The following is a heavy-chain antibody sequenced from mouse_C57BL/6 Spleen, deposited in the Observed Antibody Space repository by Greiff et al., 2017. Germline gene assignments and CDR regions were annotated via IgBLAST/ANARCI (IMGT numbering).Heavy chain of an antibody. V-gene: IGHV14-3*01. D-gene: IGHD1-1*01. CDR3: ATFYYGSSYGDY. CDR2: IDPANGNT. CDR1: GFNIKNTY. Sequence: VHVKQSVAELVRPGASVKLSCTASGFNIKNTYMHWVKQRPEQGLEWIGRIDPANGNTKYAPKFQGKATITADTSSNTAYLQLSSLTSEDTAIYYCATFYYGSSYGDYWGQGTTLTVSS. J-gene: IGHJ2*01.